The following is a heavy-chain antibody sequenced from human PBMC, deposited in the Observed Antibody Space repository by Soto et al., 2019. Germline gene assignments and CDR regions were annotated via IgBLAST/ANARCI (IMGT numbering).Heavy chain of an antibody. V-gene: IGHV1-69*02. CDR1: GGTFSSYT. J-gene: IGHJ1*01. CDR3: ARRYCSGGSCYSEEYFQH. D-gene: IGHD2-15*01. CDR2: IIPILGIA. Sequence: QVQLVQSGAEVKKPGSSVKVSCKASGGTFSSYTISWVRQAPGQGLEWMGRIIPILGIANYAQKFQGRVTITADKSTSTGYMELSSLRSEDTAVYYCARRYCSGGSCYSEEYFQHWGQGTLVTVSS.